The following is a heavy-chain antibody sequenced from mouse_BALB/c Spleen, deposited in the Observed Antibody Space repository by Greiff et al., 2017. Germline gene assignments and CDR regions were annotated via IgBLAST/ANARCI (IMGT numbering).Heavy chain of an antibody. CDR1: GFSLTSYG. V-gene: IGHV2-2*02. D-gene: IGHD2-3*01. J-gene: IGHJ4*01. Sequence: QVHVKQSGPGLVQPSQSLSITCTVSGFSLTSYGVHWVRQSPGKGLEWLGVIWSGGSTDYNAAFISRLSISKDNSKSQVFFKMNSLQANDTAIYYCARWLLPLYAMDYWGQGTSVTVSS. CDR2: IWSGGST. CDR3: ARWLLPLYAMDY.